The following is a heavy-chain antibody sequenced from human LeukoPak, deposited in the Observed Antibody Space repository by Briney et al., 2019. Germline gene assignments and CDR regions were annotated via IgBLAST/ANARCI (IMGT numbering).Heavy chain of an antibody. J-gene: IGHJ4*02. Sequence: PGGSLRLSCAASGFTFSSYSMNWVRQAPGKGLEWVSSISSSSSYIYYADSVKGRFTISRDNAKNSLYLRMNSLRAEDTAVYFCARHSNKYDYDSSGHYRSFDYWGQGTLVTVSS. CDR2: ISSSSSYI. D-gene: IGHD3-22*01. V-gene: IGHV3-21*01. CDR1: GFTFSSYS. CDR3: ARHSNKYDYDSSGHYRSFDY.